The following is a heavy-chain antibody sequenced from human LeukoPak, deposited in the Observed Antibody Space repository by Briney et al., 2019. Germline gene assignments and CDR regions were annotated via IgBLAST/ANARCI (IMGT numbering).Heavy chain of an antibody. V-gene: IGHV5-51*01. J-gene: IGHJ4*02. CDR3: ARPHTLDRTTKYYFDY. Sequence: EESLKISCKVSGYSFTTSWIGWVRQMPGKGLEWMGIIYPGDSDTRYSPSFQGQVTISADKSINTAYLQWSSLKASDTAMYYCARPHTLDRTTKYYFDYWGQGTLVTVSS. CDR2: IYPGDSDT. D-gene: IGHD1-26*01. CDR1: GYSFTTSW.